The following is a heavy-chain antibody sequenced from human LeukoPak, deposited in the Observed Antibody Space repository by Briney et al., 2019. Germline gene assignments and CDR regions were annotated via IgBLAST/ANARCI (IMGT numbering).Heavy chain of an antibody. Sequence: GGSLRLSCAASGFTFSGYWMHWVRRAPGKGLVWVSRINSDGSSTIYADSVKGRLTISRDNAKNTLYLQMNSLRAEDTAVYYCARGYFYYYMDVWGKGTTVTVSS. CDR3: ARGYFYYYMDV. J-gene: IGHJ6*03. CDR2: INSDGSST. V-gene: IGHV3-74*01. CDR1: GFTFSGYW.